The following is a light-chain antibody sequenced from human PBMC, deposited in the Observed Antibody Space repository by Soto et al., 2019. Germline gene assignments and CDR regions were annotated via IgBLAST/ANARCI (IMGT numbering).Light chain of an antibody. CDR2: GAS. V-gene: IGKV3-15*01. Sequence: EVVMTQSPATLSVSPGERVTLSCRASQSVRNNLAWYQQKPGQAPRVVVYGASTRATGIPARFSGSGSGTEFTLTISGLQSEDFAVYYCQTYDSWPLFGQGTRLEIK. J-gene: IGKJ5*01. CDR3: QTYDSWPL. CDR1: QSVRNN.